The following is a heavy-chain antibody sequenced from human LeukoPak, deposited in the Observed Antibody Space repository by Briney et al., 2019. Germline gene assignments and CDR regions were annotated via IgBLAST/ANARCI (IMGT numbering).Heavy chain of an antibody. D-gene: IGHD3-22*01. J-gene: IGHJ4*02. Sequence: SETLSLTFTVSGGSISSYYWSWIRQPPGKGLEWIGYIYYSGSTNYNPSLKSRVTISVDTSKNQFSLKLSSVTAADTAVYYCARDLDYYDSSGYYDYWGQGTLVTVSS. V-gene: IGHV4-59*01. CDR2: IYYSGST. CDR1: GGSISSYY. CDR3: ARDLDYYDSSGYYDY.